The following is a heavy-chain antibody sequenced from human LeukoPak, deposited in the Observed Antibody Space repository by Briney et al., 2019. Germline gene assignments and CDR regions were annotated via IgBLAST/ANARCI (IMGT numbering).Heavy chain of an antibody. CDR3: ARERGQVPGPLVVAGTYYFDY. Sequence: GASAKVSCKASGYTFTSNHIHWVRQAPGQGLEWMGIINPSGRSTNYAHKFQGRVTMTSDTSTSTVYMELSGLRSEDTAMYYCARERGQVPGPLVVAGTYYFDYWGQGTLVTVSS. CDR2: INPSGRST. D-gene: IGHD2-15*01. V-gene: IGHV1-46*01. CDR1: GYTFTSNH. J-gene: IGHJ4*02.